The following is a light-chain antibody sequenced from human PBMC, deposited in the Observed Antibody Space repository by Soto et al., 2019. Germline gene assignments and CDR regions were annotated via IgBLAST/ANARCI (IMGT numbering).Light chain of an antibody. J-gene: IGLJ3*02. Sequence: QAVVTQPPSVSGAPGQRVTISCIGSSSNIGAGYDVHWYQQLPGRAPKLLISRNSNRPSGVPDRFSASKSGTSATLAITGLQAEDEADYYCQSYDTSVNGLFGGGTKLTVL. CDR1: SSNIGAGYD. V-gene: IGLV1-40*01. CDR3: QSYDTSVNGL. CDR2: RNS.